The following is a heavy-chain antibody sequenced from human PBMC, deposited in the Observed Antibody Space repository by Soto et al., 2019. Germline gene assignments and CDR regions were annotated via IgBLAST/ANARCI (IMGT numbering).Heavy chain of an antibody. CDR1: GASISDNNW. CDR3: ARHIGVPGTRGFDY. D-gene: IGHD6-19*01. Sequence: QVQLQESGPGLVKPSGTLSLTCAVSGASISDNNWWSWVRQPPGKGLEWIGEIYHSGTANYSPSLNSRVTISVDKSKNQISLQLSSVTAADSAVYYCARHIGVPGTRGFDYWGQGTLVTVSS. CDR2: IYHSGTA. V-gene: IGHV4-4*02. J-gene: IGHJ4*02.